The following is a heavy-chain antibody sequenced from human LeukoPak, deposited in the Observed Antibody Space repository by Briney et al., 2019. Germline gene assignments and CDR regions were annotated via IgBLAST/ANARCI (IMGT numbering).Heavy chain of an antibody. J-gene: IGHJ4*02. V-gene: IGHV3-53*01. CDR3: ASNRGWLQFDS. CDR1: GLTVSTHF. Sequence: GGSLRLSCAASGLTVSTHFMTWVRQAPGKGLEWVSLIDRGGSTYYADSVRGRFTISRDNSQNTLYLQMNSLRAEDTAVYYCASNRGWLQFDSWGQGTLVTVSS. D-gene: IGHD5-24*01. CDR2: IDRGGST.